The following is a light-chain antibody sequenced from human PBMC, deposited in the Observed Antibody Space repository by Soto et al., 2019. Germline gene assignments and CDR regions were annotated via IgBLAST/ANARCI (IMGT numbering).Light chain of an antibody. Sequence: QSALTQPASVSGSPGQSITISCTGTSSDVGRYKLVSWYQQHPGKAPKLMIYDVTNRPSGVSNRFSGSKSGNTASLTISGLQEEDEADYYCSSYTTSTTLIFGGGTKLTVL. CDR1: SSDVGRYKL. J-gene: IGLJ2*01. CDR3: SSYTTSTTLI. CDR2: DVT. V-gene: IGLV2-14*03.